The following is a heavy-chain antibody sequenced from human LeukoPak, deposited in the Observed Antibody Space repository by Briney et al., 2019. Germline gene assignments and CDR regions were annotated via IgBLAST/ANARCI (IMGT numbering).Heavy chain of an antibody. V-gene: IGHV3-7*03. Sequence: GGSLRLSCAASGFTFSSYWMSWVRQAPGKGLEWVANIKQDGSEKYYVDSVKGRFTISRDNAKNSLYLQMNSLRAEDTALYHCARELGSSRVDWFDPWGQGTLVTVSS. CDR1: GFTFSSYW. D-gene: IGHD6-6*01. CDR3: ARELGSSRVDWFDP. CDR2: IKQDGSEK. J-gene: IGHJ5*02.